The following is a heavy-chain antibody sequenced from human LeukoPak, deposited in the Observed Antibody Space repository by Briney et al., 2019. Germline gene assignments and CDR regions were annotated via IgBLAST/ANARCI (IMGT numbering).Heavy chain of an antibody. CDR3: ARGGSGSYYLLFTY. Sequence: ASVKVSCKASGHTFTAYYMFWVRQAPGQGLEWMGWINPNSGGTNYAQKFQGRVTMTRDTSISTAYMELSRLRSDDTAVYYCARGGSGSYYLLFTYWGQGTLVTVSS. V-gene: IGHV1-2*02. J-gene: IGHJ4*02. CDR1: GHTFTAYY. CDR2: INPNSGGT. D-gene: IGHD3-10*01.